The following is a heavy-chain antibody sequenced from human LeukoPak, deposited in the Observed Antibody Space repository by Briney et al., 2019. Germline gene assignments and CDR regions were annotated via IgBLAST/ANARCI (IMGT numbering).Heavy chain of an antibody. CDR2: TYYRSKWST. CDR1: GDSVSSNSSA. D-gene: IGHD7-27*01. J-gene: IGHJ4*02. V-gene: IGHV6-1*01. CDR3: ARLENWAFDF. Sequence: SQTLSLTCAISGDSVSSNSSAWNWIRQSPSRGLEWLGSTYYRSKWSTDYAVSVKSRITVNPDTSKNQFSLQLNSVTPEDTAVYYCARLENWAFDFWGQGTLITVSS.